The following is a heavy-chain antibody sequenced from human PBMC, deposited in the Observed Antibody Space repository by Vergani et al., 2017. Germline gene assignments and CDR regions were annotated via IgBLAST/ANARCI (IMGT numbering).Heavy chain of an antibody. CDR2: IKSKTDGGTT. Sequence: EVQLVESGGGLVKPGGSLRLSCAASGFTFSNAWMSWVRPAPGKGLEWVGRIKSKTDGGTTDYAAPVKGRFTIASDDSKNTMYLQMNSLKTEDTAVYYCTTGPIQLWLGIFAFDIWGQGTRVTVSS. D-gene: IGHD5-18*01. J-gene: IGHJ3*02. V-gene: IGHV3-15*01. CDR1: GFTFSNAW. CDR3: TTGPIQLWLGIFAFDI.